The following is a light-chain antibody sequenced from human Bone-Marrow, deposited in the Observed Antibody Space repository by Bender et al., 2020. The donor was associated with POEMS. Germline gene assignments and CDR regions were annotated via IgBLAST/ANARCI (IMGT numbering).Light chain of an antibody. V-gene: IGLV3-1*01. CDR3: QTWDSSTSYWV. J-gene: IGLJ3*02. Sequence: SYELTQPYSVSVSPGQTARITCSGDFLPKQYVWWFRQKPGQSPVLVIYQDNKRPSGIPERFSGSNSGNTATLTISGTQALDEADYYCQTWDSSTSYWVFGGGTKLTVL. CDR1: FLPKQY. CDR2: QDN.